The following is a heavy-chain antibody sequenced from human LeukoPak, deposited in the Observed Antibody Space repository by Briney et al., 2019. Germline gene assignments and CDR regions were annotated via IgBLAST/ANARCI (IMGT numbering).Heavy chain of an antibody. CDR3: AKTTSILGTQIDY. Sequence: GGSLRLSCAASGFTFSGYAMSWVRQAPGKGLEWVSAISGDGANTYYADPVKGRFTISRDNSKNSLHLQMNGLRTEDTALYYCAKTTSILGTQIDYWGQGTLVTVSS. V-gene: IGHV3-43*02. CDR2: ISGDGANT. D-gene: IGHD3-16*01. CDR1: GFTFSGYA. J-gene: IGHJ4*02.